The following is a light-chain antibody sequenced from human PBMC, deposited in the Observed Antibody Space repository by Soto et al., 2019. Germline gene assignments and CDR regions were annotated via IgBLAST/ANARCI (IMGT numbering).Light chain of an antibody. CDR1: SSDVGGSNY. J-gene: IGLJ2*01. CDR2: EVS. V-gene: IGLV2-14*01. CDR3: TSYTAGTTRVV. Sequence: QSVLTQPASVSGSPGQSITISCTGTSSDVGGSNYVSWYQQHPGKAPKLMLYEVSNRPSGVSNRFSGSKSGNTASLTIFGLQAEDEAEYFCTSYTAGTTRVVFAGGTQLTVL.